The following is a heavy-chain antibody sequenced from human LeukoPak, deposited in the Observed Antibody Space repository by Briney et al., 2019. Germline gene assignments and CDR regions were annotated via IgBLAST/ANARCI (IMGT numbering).Heavy chain of an antibody. J-gene: IGHJ4*02. D-gene: IGHD1-26*01. Sequence: PGGSLRLSCAASGFTFSSYSMNWVHQAPGKGLEWVSFISSSSTTIYYADSVKGRFTISRDNARNSLYLQMNSLRAEDTAVYYCARAMGATFFDYWGQGTLVTVSS. V-gene: IGHV3-48*01. CDR1: GFTFSSYS. CDR3: ARAMGATFFDY. CDR2: ISSSSTTI.